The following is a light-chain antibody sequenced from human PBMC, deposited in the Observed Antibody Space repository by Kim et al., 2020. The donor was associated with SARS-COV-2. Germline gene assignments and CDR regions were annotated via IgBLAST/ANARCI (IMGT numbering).Light chain of an antibody. J-gene: IGKJ1*01. Sequence: SAGEGATTSSRASPSVSSSHIVWCHQEHGQPPTLLIFGASSRTTGIPDTFSGSRSGTDFTPTISRLEHEDFVVYYCQQYGTSPRTFGQGTKVDIK. CDR3: QQYGTSPRT. CDR2: GAS. CDR1: PSVSSSH. V-gene: IGKV3-20*01.